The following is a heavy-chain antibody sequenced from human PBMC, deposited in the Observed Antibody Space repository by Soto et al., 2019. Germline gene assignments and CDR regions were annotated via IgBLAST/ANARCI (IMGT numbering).Heavy chain of an antibody. CDR1: GGSISSYY. D-gene: IGHD3-10*01. CDR3: ARDVGEAAADYYYYYGMDV. V-gene: IGHV4-59*01. Sequence: PSETLSLTCTVSGGSISSYYWSWIRQPPGKGLEWIGHIYYSGSTNYNPSLKSRVTISVDTSKNQFSLKLSSVTAADTAVYYCARDVGEAAADYYYYYGMDVWGQGTTVTVSS. J-gene: IGHJ6*02. CDR2: IYYSGST.